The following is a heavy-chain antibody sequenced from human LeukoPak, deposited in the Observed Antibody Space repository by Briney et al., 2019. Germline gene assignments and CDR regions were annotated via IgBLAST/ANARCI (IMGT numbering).Heavy chain of an antibody. V-gene: IGHV3-21*01. CDR1: GFTFSDYV. CDR3: AGLWFGDRPPFDY. CDR2: ISSSSSYI. D-gene: IGHD3-10*01. J-gene: IGHJ4*02. Sequence: GGSLRLSCAASGFTFSDYVMNWVRQAPGKGLEWVSPISSSSSYIYYADSLKGRFTISRDNAKNSLYLQMNSLRAEDTAVYYCAGLWFGDRPPFDYWGQGTLVTVSS.